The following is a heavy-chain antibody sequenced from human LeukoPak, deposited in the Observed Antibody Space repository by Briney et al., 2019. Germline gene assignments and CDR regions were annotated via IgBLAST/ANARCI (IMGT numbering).Heavy chain of an antibody. D-gene: IGHD3-10*01. J-gene: IGHJ4*02. Sequence: GASVKVSCKASGGTFSSYAISWVRQVPGQGLEWMGRIIPILGIANYAQKFQGRVTITADKSTSTAYMELSSLRSEDTAVYYCARDLYGSGSYYNGYFDYWGQGTLVTVSS. CDR2: IIPILGIA. CDR3: ARDLYGSGSYYNGYFDY. CDR1: GGTFSSYA. V-gene: IGHV1-69*04.